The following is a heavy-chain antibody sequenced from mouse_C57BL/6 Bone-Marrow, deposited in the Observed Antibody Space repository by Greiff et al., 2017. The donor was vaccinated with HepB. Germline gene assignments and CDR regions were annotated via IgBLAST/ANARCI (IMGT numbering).Heavy chain of an antibody. CDR2: ISDGGSYT. J-gene: IGHJ3*01. CDR3: ARDRGSTGKSRFAY. Sequence: EVMLVESGGGLVKPGGSLKLSCAASGFTFSSYAMSWVRQTPEKRLEWVATISDGGSYTYYPDNVKGRFTISRDNAKNNLYLQMSHLKSEDTAMYYCARDRGSTGKSRFAYWGQGTLVTVSA. V-gene: IGHV5-4*01. D-gene: IGHD1-3*01. CDR1: GFTFSSYA.